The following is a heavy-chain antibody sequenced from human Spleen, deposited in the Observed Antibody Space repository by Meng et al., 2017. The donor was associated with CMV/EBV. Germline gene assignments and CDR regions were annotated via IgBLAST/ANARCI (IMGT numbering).Heavy chain of an antibody. D-gene: IGHD6-13*01. J-gene: IGHJ4*02. CDR1: GYTFITYY. V-gene: IGHV1-46*01. CDR3: ARDGPDYLRYSSSWSFDY. Sequence: ASVKVSCKASGYTFITYYIHWVRQAPGQGLEWMGRINPDGGTKTYAQKFQDRVTLTSDTSTSTVYMELSSLRSEDTAVYYCARDGPDYLRYSSSWSFDYWGQGTLVTVSS. CDR2: INPDGGTK.